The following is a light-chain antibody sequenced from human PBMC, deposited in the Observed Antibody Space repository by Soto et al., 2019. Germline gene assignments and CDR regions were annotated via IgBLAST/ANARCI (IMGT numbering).Light chain of an antibody. V-gene: IGKV1-39*01. J-gene: IGKJ2*01. CDR1: QSISSS. CDR2: AAS. CDR3: QQSYSTPYT. Sequence: DIQMTQSPSSLSASVGDRVTITCRASQSISSSFNWYQQKPGKAPKLLIYAASSLQSGVPSRFRGSGSGTDFTLTISSLQPEDFATYYCQQSYSTPYTFGQGTKLEIK.